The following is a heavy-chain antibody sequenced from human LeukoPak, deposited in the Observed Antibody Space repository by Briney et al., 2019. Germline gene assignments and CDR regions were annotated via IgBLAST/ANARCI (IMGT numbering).Heavy chain of an antibody. Sequence: GGSLRLSCAASGFTYSSYSMNWVRQAPGKGLEWISYITPSSSTIYYADSVKGRFTISRDNSKNTLYLQMNSLRAEDTAVYYCAGDRATSYFDYWGQGALVTISS. V-gene: IGHV3-48*01. CDR2: ITPSSSTI. J-gene: IGHJ4*02. CDR1: GFTYSSYS. D-gene: IGHD1-26*01. CDR3: AGDRATSYFDY.